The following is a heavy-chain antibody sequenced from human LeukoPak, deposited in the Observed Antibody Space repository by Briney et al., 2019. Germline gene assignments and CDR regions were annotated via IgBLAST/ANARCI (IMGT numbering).Heavy chain of an antibody. CDR3: ATYGSGSLGDDY. V-gene: IGHV4-38-2*02. CDR2: IYHSGST. Sequence: PSETLSLTCTVSGYSISSGYYWGWVRQPPGKGLEWIGSIYHSGSTYYNPSLKSRVTISVDTSKNQFSLKLSSVTAADTAVYYCATYGSGSLGDDYWGQGTLVTVSS. J-gene: IGHJ4*02. D-gene: IGHD3-10*01. CDR1: GYSISSGYY.